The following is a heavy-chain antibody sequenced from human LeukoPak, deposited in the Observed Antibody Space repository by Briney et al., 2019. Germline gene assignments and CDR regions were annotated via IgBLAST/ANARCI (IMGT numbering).Heavy chain of an antibody. CDR2: IWYDGSNK. CDR1: GFTFSSYG. V-gene: IGHV3-33*01. CDR3: ARDHHTITDYYYGMDV. Sequence: GGSLRLSCAASGFTFSSYGMHWVRQAPGKGLEWVAVIWYDGSNKYYADSVKGRFTISRDNSKNTLYLQMNSLRAEDTAVYYCARDHHTITDYYYGMDVWGEGTTVTVSS. D-gene: IGHD1-14*01. J-gene: IGHJ6*04.